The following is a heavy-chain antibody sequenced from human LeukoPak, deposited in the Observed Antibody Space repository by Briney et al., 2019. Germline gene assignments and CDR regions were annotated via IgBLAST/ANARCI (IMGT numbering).Heavy chain of an antibody. D-gene: IGHD3-16*02. CDR2: IYHSGST. CDR1: GGSISSSNW. V-gene: IGHV4-4*02. J-gene: IGHJ5*02. CDR3: ARGRGDYVWGSYRGNWFDP. Sequence: SGTLSLTCAVSGGSISSSNWWSWVRQPPGKGLEWIGEIYHSGSTNYNPSLKSRVTISVDTSKNQFSLKLSSVTAADTAVYYCARGRGDYVWGSYRGNWFDPWGQGTLVIVSS.